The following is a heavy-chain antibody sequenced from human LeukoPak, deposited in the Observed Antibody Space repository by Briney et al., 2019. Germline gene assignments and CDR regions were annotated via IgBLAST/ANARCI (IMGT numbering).Heavy chain of an antibody. J-gene: IGHJ4*02. CDR2: IYDSGST. D-gene: IGHD5-18*01. CDR3: TRQVLHTAMDY. V-gene: IGHV4-39*01. Sequence: PSETLSLTCTVSGVSMSSSSYHWDWIRQPPGKGLEWIGSIYDSGSTYYSPSLKSRVTISVDTSKNQFSLKLNSVTAADTAVYYCTRQVLHTAMDYWGQGTLVTVSS. CDR1: GVSMSSSSYH.